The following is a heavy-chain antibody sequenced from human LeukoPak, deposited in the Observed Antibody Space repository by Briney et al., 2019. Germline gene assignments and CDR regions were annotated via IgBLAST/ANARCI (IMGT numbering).Heavy chain of an antibody. J-gene: IGHJ3*02. Sequence: GGSLRLSCAASGFTFSNAWMSWVRQAPGKGLEWVSVIYSGGSTYYADSVKGRFTISRDNSKNTLYLQMNSLRAEDTAVYYCARYPVGAGLPDALDIWGQGTMVTVSS. CDR2: IYSGGST. D-gene: IGHD1-26*01. CDR3: ARYPVGAGLPDALDI. CDR1: GFTFSNAW. V-gene: IGHV3-66*01.